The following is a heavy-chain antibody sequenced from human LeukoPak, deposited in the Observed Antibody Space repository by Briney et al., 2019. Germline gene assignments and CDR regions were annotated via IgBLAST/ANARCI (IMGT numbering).Heavy chain of an antibody. CDR3: ARAHPPAAIDY. CDR2: ISYDGSNK. Sequence: GGSLRLSCAASGFTCSSYAMHWVRQAPGKGLEWVAVISYDGSNKYYADSVKGRFTISRDNSKNTLYLQMNSLRAEDTAVYYCARAHPPAAIDYWGQGTLVTVSS. J-gene: IGHJ4*02. V-gene: IGHV3-30*01. CDR1: GFTCSSYA.